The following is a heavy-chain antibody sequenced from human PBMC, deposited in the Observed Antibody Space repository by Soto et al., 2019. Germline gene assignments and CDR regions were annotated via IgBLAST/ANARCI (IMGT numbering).Heavy chain of an antibody. CDR1: GYTFTNYI. CDR3: ASLVIDYGDLRLGY. Sequence: GASVKVSCKASGYTFTNYIMHWVRQAPGQRLEWMGWINAGNGNTKYSQKFQGRVTITRDTSANTAYMEVSSLRSEDTAVYFCASLVIDYGDLRLGYWGPGPLVTVSS. CDR2: INAGNGNT. J-gene: IGHJ4*02. D-gene: IGHD4-17*01. V-gene: IGHV1-3*01.